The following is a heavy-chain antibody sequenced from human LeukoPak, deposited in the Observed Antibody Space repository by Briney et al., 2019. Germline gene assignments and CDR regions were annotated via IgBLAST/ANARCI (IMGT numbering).Heavy chain of an antibody. CDR3: ARAMGYYYDSSGYYE. CDR2: INHSGST. D-gene: IGHD3-22*01. V-gene: IGHV4-34*01. CDR1: GGSFSGYY. Sequence: SETLSLTCAVYGGSFSGYYWSWIRQPPGKGLEWIGEINHSGSTNYNPSLKSRVTISVDTSKNQFSLKLSSVTAADTAVYYCARAMGYYYDSSGYYEWGQGTLVTVSS. J-gene: IGHJ4*02.